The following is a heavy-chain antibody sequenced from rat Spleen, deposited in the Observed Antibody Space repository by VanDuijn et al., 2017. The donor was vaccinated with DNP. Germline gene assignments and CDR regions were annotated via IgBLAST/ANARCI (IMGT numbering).Heavy chain of an antibody. CDR3: ASLWTLAY. CDR2: ISNTGDNT. V-gene: IGHV5-25*01. D-gene: IGHD1-3*01. CDR1: GFTFSDYY. J-gene: IGHJ3*01. Sequence: EVQLVESDGGLVQPGRSLKLSCAASGFTFSDYYMAWVRQAPTKGLEWVATISNTGDNTYYSDSVKGRFSLSRDNARSTLYLQMDSLRSEDTATYYCASLWTLAYWGQGTLVTVSS.